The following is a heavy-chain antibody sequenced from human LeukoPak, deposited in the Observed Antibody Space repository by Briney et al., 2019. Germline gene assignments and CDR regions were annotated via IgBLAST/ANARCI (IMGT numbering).Heavy chain of an antibody. CDR3: CAPGVAGTVA. Sequence: GGSLRLSCAASGFTFSSYGMHWVRQAPGKGLEWVAVIWYDGSNKYYADSVKGRSTISRDNSKNTLYLQMNSLRAEDTAVYYCCAPGVAGTVAWGQGTLVTVSS. V-gene: IGHV3-33*01. CDR2: IWYDGSNK. J-gene: IGHJ4*02. CDR1: GFTFSSYG. D-gene: IGHD6-19*01.